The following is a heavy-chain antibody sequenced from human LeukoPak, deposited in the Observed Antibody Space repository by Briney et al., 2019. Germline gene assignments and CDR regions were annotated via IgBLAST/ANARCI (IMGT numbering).Heavy chain of an antibody. CDR2: ISSSGDST. CDR1: GFSFSTYA. J-gene: IGHJ4*02. CDR3: AKNGKYYFDY. Sequence: GGSLRLSCAASGFSFSTYAMSWVRQAPGKGLEWVSTISSSGDSTYYADSVKGRFTLSRDNSKNTLYLQMNSLRAEDTAVYYCAKNGKYYFDYWGQGTLLTVSS. V-gene: IGHV3-23*01.